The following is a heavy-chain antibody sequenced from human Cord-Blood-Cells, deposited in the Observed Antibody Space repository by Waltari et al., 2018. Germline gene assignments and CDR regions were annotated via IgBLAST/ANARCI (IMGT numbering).Heavy chain of an antibody. CDR1: GGSFSGYY. D-gene: IGHD1-26*01. J-gene: IGHJ3*02. Sequence: QVQLQQWGAGLLKPSETLSLTRAVHGGSFSGYYWSWIRQPPGKGLEWIGESNHRGSTNCSPSLKSRVTISVDTSKNQFSRKLSSVTAADTAVYYCQWGASYAFDIWGQGTMVTVSS. CDR2: SNHRGST. CDR3: QWGASYAFDI. V-gene: IGHV4-34*01.